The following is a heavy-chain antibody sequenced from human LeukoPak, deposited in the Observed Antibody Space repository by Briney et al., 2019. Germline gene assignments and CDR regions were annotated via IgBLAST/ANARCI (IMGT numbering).Heavy chain of an antibody. J-gene: IGHJ3*02. CDR3: ARASDSSGYFRAFDI. CDR1: GGSISSYY. Sequence: SETLSLTCTVSGGSISSYYWTWIRQPPGKGLEWIGYIYYSGSTNYNPSLKSRVTISVDTSKNQFSLKLSSVTAADTAVYYCARASDSSGYFRAFDIWGQGTMVTVSS. CDR2: IYYSGST. D-gene: IGHD3-22*01. V-gene: IGHV4-59*01.